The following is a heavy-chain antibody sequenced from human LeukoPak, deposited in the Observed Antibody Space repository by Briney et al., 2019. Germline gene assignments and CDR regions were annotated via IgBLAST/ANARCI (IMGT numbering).Heavy chain of an antibody. J-gene: IGHJ6*04. Sequence: ASVKVSCKASGYTFTSYYMHWVRQAPGQGLEWTGIINPSGGSTSYTQKFQGRVTMTRDTSTSTVYMELSSLRSEDTAVYYCARDQGYCSSTSCSLFYGMDVWGKGTTVTVSS. CDR3: ARDQGYCSSTSCSLFYGMDV. CDR2: INPSGGST. CDR1: GYTFTSYY. D-gene: IGHD2-2*01. V-gene: IGHV1-46*01.